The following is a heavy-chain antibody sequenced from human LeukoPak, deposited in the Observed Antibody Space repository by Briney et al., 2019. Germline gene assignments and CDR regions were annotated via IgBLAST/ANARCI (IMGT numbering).Heavy chain of an antibody. CDR1: GVSISSSSYY. Sequence: SETLSLTCTVSGVSISSSSYYWGWIRQPPGKGLEWIGSIYYSGSTYYNPSLKSRVTISVDTSKNQFSLKLSSVTAADTAVYYCARATATEYSSGWYSNGRVFDYWGQGTLVTVSS. J-gene: IGHJ4*02. CDR2: IYYSGST. D-gene: IGHD6-19*01. CDR3: ARATATEYSSGWYSNGRVFDY. V-gene: IGHV4-39*01.